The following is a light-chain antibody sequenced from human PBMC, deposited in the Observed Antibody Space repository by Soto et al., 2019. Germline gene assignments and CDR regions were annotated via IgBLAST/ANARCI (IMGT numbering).Light chain of an antibody. CDR2: KVS. CDR1: QGLVHSDGNTY. J-gene: IGKJ1*01. V-gene: IGKV2-30*02. Sequence: DVVVTQSPLSLPVTLGQAASISCRSSQGLVHSDGNTYLSWFQQRPGQSPRRLIYKVSNRDSGVPDRFSGSGSGTDLTLKISRVEAEDVGVYYCMQGTHWPPTFGQGTKVDIK. CDR3: MQGTHWPPT.